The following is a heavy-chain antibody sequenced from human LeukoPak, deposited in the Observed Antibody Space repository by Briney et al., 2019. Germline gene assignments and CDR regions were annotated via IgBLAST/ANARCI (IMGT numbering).Heavy chain of an antibody. CDR2: INHSGST. V-gene: IGHV4-34*01. CDR1: GGSFSGYY. CDR3: ARALGSAAGNFDY. D-gene: IGHD6-13*01. J-gene: IGHJ4*02. Sequence: SETLSLTCAVYGGSFSGYYWSWIRQPPGKGLEWIGEINHSGSTNYNPSLKSRVTISLDTSKNQFSLKLSSVTAADTAVYYCARALGSAAGNFDYWGQGTLVTVSS.